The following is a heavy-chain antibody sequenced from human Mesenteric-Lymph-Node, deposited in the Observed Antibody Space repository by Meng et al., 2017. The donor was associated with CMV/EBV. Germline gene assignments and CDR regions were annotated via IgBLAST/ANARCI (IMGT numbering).Heavy chain of an antibody. D-gene: IGHD4-11*01. CDR3: NTVYSQSTEY. CDR2: IRSQANTYAT. CDR1: GFSFSGSA. J-gene: IGHJ4*02. Sequence: GGSLRLSCAVSGFSFSGSAMHWVRQAPGKGLEWVGRIRSQANTYATVYAASVTGRFTISRDDSRNTAYLQMNNLKIEDTAIYWCNTVYSQSTEYWGLGTLVTVSS. V-gene: IGHV3-73*01.